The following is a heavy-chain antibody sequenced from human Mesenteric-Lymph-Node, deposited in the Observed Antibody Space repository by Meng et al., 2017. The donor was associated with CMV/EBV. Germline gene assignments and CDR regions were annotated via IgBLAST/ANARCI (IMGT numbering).Heavy chain of an antibody. CDR3: ARGPDFSGWYFSIGGF. V-gene: IGHV1-3*01. CDR2: INPGDGNT. D-gene: IGHD6-19*01. J-gene: IGHJ4*02. Sequence: GYIFSSYAMHWVRQAPGQRLEWMGWINPGDGNTKYSPTFQRRVTITRDTSASTVYMELSSLRSEDTAVYYCARGPDFSGWYFSIGGFWGQGTLVTVSS. CDR1: GYIFSSYA.